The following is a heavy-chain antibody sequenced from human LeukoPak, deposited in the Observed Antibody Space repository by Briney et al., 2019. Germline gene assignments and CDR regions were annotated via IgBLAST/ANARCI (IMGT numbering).Heavy chain of an antibody. V-gene: IGHV4-34*01. J-gene: IGHJ4*02. Sequence: SETLSLTCAGYGGSFSGYYWSWIRQPPGKGLEWIGEINHSGSTNYNPSLKSRVTISVDTSKNQFSLKLSSVTAADTAVYYCASARRELDYWGQGTLVTVSS. D-gene: IGHD1-1*01. CDR3: ASARRELDY. CDR2: INHSGST. CDR1: GGSFSGYY.